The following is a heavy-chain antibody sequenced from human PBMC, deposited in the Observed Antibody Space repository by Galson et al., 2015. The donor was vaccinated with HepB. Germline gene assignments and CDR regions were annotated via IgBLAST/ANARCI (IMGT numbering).Heavy chain of an antibody. D-gene: IGHD6-13*01. J-gene: IGHJ6*02. V-gene: IGHV6-1*01. Sequence: CAISGDSVSSNSAAWNWIRQSPSRGLEWLGRTYYRSKWYNDYAVSVKSRITINPDTSKNQFSLQLNSVTPEDTAVYYCARSGYSSSRGQPYYYYYGMDVWGQGTTVTVSS. CDR1: GDSVSSNSAA. CDR2: TYYRSKWYN. CDR3: ARSGYSSSRGQPYYYYYGMDV.